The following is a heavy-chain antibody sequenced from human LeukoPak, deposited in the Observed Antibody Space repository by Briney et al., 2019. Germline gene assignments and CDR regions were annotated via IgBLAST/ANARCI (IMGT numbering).Heavy chain of an antibody. J-gene: IGHJ4*02. V-gene: IGHV3-21*01. D-gene: IGHD3-10*01. CDR2: ISSSSSYV. CDR1: GIIFSSYS. CDR3: ARESSGVLGFDS. Sequence: GGSLRLSCAASGIIFSSYSMNWVRQAPGKGLEWVASISSSSSYVYYADSVKGRFTISRDNVKNSLYLQMNSLRDEGTAVYYCARESSGVLGFDSWGQGTLVTVSS.